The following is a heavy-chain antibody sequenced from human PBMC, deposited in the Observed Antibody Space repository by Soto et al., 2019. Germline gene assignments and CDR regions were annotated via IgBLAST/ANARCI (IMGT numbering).Heavy chain of an antibody. V-gene: IGHV3-15*01. D-gene: IGHD3-10*01. CDR2: IKSKTDGGTT. J-gene: IGHJ3*02. CDR3: TPQLLWFGDAFDI. Sequence: GGSLRLSCAASGFTFSNAWMSWVRQAPGKGLEWVGRIKSKTDGGTTDYAAPVKGRFTISRDDSKNTLYLQMNSLKTEDTAVYYCTPQLLWFGDAFDIWGQGTMVTVSS. CDR1: GFTFSNAW.